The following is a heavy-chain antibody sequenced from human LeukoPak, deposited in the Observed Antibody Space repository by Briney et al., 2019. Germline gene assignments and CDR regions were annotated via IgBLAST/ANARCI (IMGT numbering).Heavy chain of an antibody. CDR3: ARDLEIVPAAMAIGY. CDR2: INPNSGGT. CDR1: GYTFTGYY. V-gene: IGHV1-2*02. J-gene: IGHJ4*02. D-gene: IGHD2-2*01. Sequence: GASVKVSCKASGYTFTGYYMHWVRQAPGLGLEWMGWINPNSGGTNYAQKFQGRVTMTRDTSISTAYMELSRLRSDDTAVYYCARDLEIVPAAMAIGYWGQGTLVTVSS.